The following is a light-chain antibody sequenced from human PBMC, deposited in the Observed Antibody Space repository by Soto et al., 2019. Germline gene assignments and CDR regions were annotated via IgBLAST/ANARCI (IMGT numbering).Light chain of an antibody. Sequence: QSVLTQPPSASGTPGQRVTISCSGSSSNIGTNTVNWYQQLPGTAPKLLIYSNSYRPSGVPDRFSGSKSGTSASLAISGLQSEDEADYYCAAWDDSLNGYYVFGTGTQLTVL. V-gene: IGLV1-44*01. J-gene: IGLJ1*01. CDR1: SSNIGTNT. CDR3: AAWDDSLNGYYV. CDR2: SNS.